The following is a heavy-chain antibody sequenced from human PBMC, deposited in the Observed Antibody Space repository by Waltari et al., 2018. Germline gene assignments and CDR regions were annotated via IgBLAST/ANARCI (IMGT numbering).Heavy chain of an antibody. J-gene: IGHJ4*02. CDR2: IYSGGGA. V-gene: IGHV3-23*03. D-gene: IGHD3-10*01. CDR3: VKETAYGYYFDN. Sequence: EVQLLESGGGLIPPGGFLTLSCAASGFPFTNYAMNWIRQAPGKGLEWVSVIYSGGGAYYADSVKGRFTISRDNSKNTLYLQMSSLRLEDTAVYYCVKETAYGYYFDNWGQGTLVSVSS. CDR1: GFPFTNYA.